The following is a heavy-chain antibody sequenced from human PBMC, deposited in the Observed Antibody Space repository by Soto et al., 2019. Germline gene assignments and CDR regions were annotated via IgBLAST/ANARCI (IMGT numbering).Heavy chain of an antibody. CDR3: ARHEDRSYGY. J-gene: IGHJ4*02. D-gene: IGHD5-18*01. CDR2: IYYSGST. CDR1: GGSISSSSYY. V-gene: IGHV4-39*01. Sequence: SETLSLTCTVSGGSISSSSYYWGWIRQPPGKGLEWIGSIYYSGSTYYNPSLKSRVTISVDTSKNQFSLKLSSVTAADTAVYYCARHEDRSYGYWGQGTLVTVSS.